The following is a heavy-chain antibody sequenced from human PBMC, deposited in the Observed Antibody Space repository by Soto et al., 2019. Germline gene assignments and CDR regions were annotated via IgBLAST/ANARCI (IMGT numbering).Heavy chain of an antibody. CDR3: AKDVVVPAATYGGSTSDY. V-gene: IGHV3-30*18. CDR1: GFTFSSFS. Sequence: GGSLRLSCAASGFTFSSFSMHWVRQAPGKGLEWVAVISYDGSNKYYADSVKGRFTISRDNSKNTLYLQMNSLRAEDTAVYYCAKDVVVPAATYGGSTSDYWGQGTLVTVSS. CDR2: ISYDGSNK. D-gene: IGHD2-2*01. J-gene: IGHJ4*02.